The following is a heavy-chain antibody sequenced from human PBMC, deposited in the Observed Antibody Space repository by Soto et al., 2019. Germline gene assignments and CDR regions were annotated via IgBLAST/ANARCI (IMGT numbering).Heavy chain of an antibody. V-gene: IGHV3-30*03. D-gene: IGHD2-8*02. CDR2: ISRDGGTK. CDR1: GFTVSTYG. CDR3: TGEVASGY. Sequence: QVQLVESGGGVVQPGRSLRLSCAVSGFTVSTYGMHWVRQAPGKGLEWVAVISRDGGTKYYADSVKGRFTISRDNSRNTRFLEMNSLRGADMAVYYCTGEVASGYWGQGTLVTVSS. J-gene: IGHJ4*02.